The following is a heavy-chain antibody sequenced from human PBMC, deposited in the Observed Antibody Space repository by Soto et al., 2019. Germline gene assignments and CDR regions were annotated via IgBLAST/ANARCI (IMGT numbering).Heavy chain of an antibody. V-gene: IGHV3-7*01. J-gene: IGHJ4*02. CDR2: IKEDGSEK. Sequence: GGSLRLSCGGSGFTFSSYWMSWVRQAPGKGLEWVAIIKEDGSEKYYVDSVKGRFPISRDNAKNSLYLQMNSLRAEDTAVYYCARDQPGPTSYWGQGTLATVSS. CDR3: ARDQPGPTSY. CDR1: GFTFSSYW.